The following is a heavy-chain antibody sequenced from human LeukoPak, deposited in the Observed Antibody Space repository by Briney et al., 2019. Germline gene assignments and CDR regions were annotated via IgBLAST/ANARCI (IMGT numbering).Heavy chain of an antibody. D-gene: IGHD3-3*01. J-gene: IGHJ4*02. CDR2: IYYSGST. V-gene: IGHV4-59*08. Sequence: KPSETLSLTCAVSGGSFSGYYWTWIRQPPGKGLEWIGYIYYSGSTNYNPSLKSRVTISVDTSKNQFSLKLSSVTAADTAVYYCARGIDFWSGYLTYFDYWGQGTLVTVSS. CDR1: GGSFSGYY. CDR3: ARGIDFWSGYLTYFDY.